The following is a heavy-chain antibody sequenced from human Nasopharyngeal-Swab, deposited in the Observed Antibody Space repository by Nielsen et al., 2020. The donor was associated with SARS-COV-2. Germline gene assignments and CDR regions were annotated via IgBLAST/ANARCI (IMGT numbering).Heavy chain of an antibody. J-gene: IGHJ6*02. CDR3: AREQWLENMDV. CDR2: ISSSGSTI. CDR1: GFTLSDYY. Sequence: GESLKISCAASGFTLSDYYMSWIRQAPGKGLEWVSYISSSGSTIYYADSVKGRFTISRDNAKNSLYLQMNSLRAEDTAVYYCAREQWLENMDVWGQGTTVTVSS. D-gene: IGHD6-19*01. V-gene: IGHV3-11*04.